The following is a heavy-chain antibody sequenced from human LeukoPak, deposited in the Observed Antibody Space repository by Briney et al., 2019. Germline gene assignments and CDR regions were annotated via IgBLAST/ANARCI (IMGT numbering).Heavy chain of an antibody. V-gene: IGHV4-34*01. CDR2: INHSGST. J-gene: IGHJ3*01. CDR3: ARTYDDYRERAFDV. D-gene: IGHD4-17*01. Sequence: PSQTLSLPCAVYGGFFSDYYWNWIRQPPGRGLEWVGEINHSGSTNYAPSLKSRVTMSLDTPKNQFSLTLSSVTAADAAVYYCARTYDDYRERAFDVWGQRTMVSVSS. CDR1: GGFFSDYY.